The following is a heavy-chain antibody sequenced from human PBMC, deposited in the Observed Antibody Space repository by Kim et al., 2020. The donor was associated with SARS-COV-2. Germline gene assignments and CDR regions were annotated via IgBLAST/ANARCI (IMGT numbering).Heavy chain of an antibody. Sequence: NPSPQSRVTLSVDTSNTQFSLKLSSVTAADTAVYYCARGRPTSGSSDAFDIWGQGTMVTVSS. CDR3: ARGRPTSGSSDAFDI. D-gene: IGHD1-26*01. J-gene: IGHJ3*02. V-gene: IGHV4-31*02.